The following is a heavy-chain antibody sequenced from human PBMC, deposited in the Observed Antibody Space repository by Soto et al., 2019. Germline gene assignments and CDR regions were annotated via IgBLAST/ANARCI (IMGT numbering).Heavy chain of an antibody. CDR2: INAGNGNT. J-gene: IGHJ4*02. D-gene: IGHD3-9*01. Sequence: GASVKVSCKASGYTFTSYAMHWLRQAPGQRLEWMGWINAGNGNTKYSQKFQGRVTITRDTSASTAYMELSSLRSEDTAVYYCARDRLLRYFDWLTLPNYFEYWGQGTLVTVSS. V-gene: IGHV1-3*01. CDR1: GYTFTSYA. CDR3: ARDRLLRYFDWLTLPNYFEY.